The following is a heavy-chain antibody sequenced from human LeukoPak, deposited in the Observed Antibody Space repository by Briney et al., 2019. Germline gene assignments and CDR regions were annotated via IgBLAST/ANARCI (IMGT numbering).Heavy chain of an antibody. V-gene: IGHV3-30*18. D-gene: IGHD3-10*01. CDR1: RFTFSSYG. Sequence: GGSLRLSCTASRFTFSSYGMHWVRQAPGKGLEWVAVISYDGSNKYYADSVKGRFTISRDNSKNTLYLQMNSLRAEDTAVYYCAKDSYYYGSGSYDVWGQGTLVTVSS. CDR3: AKDSYYYGSGSYDV. CDR2: ISYDGSNK. J-gene: IGHJ4*02.